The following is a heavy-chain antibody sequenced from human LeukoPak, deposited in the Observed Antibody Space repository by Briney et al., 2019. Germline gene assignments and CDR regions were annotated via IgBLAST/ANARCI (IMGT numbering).Heavy chain of an antibody. CDR1: GYTFTGYY. D-gene: IGHD2-2*01. J-gene: IGHJ3*02. V-gene: IGHV1-2*02. CDR2: INPNSGGT. CDR3: ARVVGYCSSTSCPYHAFDI. Sequence: ASVKVSCKASGYTFTGYYMHWVRQAPGQGLEWMGWINPNSGGTNYAQKFQGRVTMTRDTSISTAYMELSRLRSDDTAVYYCARVVGYCSSTSCPYHAFDIWGQGTMVTVSS.